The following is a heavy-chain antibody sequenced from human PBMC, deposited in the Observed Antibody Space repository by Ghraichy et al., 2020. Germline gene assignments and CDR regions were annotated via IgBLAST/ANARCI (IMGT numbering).Heavy chain of an antibody. D-gene: IGHD2/OR15-2a*01. J-gene: IGHJ6*03. CDR3: ARAMGPTYHYYMDV. Sequence: ASVKVSCKASGYSFTTDGINWVRQAPGQGLEWMGWISTSNGNTKYAQKFQGRVTMTTDTSTSTAYMELRSLRSDDTAVYYCARAMGPTYHYYMDVWGQGTTVTVSS. CDR2: ISTSNGNT. CDR1: GYSFTTDG. V-gene: IGHV1-18*04.